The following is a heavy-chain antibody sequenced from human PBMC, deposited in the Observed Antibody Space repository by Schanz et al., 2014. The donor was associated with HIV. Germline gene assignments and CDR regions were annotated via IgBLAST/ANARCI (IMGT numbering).Heavy chain of an antibody. CDR2: IKSKTDGGTT. D-gene: IGHD3-3*01. Sequence: EVQLVESGGGLVKPGGSLRLSCAASGFTFSNAWMSWVRQAPGKGLEWVGRIKSKTDGGTTDYAAPVRGRFTISRDDLKNTLYLQMNSLKTVDTAVYYCTTDNYDFWSGYPHFDYWGQGTLVTVSS. CDR1: GFTFSNAW. CDR3: TTDNYDFWSGYPHFDY. V-gene: IGHV3-15*01. J-gene: IGHJ4*02.